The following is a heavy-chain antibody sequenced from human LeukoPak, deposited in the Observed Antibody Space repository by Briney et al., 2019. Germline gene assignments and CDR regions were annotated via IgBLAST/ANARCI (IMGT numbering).Heavy chain of an antibody. CDR1: GYTFTSYG. D-gene: IGHD5-24*01. J-gene: IGHJ6*02. V-gene: IGHV1-18*01. Sequence: ASVKVSCKASGYTFTSYGISWVRQAPGQGLEWMGWISAYNGNTNYAQELQGRVTMTTDTSTSTAYMELRSLRSDDTAVYYCARGRGMATVYYYYGMDVWGQGTTVTVSS. CDR3: ARGRGMATVYYYYGMDV. CDR2: ISAYNGNT.